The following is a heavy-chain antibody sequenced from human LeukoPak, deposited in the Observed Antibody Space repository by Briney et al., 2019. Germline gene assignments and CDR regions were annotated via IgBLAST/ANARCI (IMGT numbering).Heavy chain of an antibody. CDR2: ISGSGDGT. D-gene: IGHD6-19*01. J-gene: IGHJ4*02. V-gene: IGHV3-23*01. CDR1: GVIFSNYA. CDR3: AKFAGDSSGLYSYFDY. Sequence: PGGSLRLSCAVSGVIFSNYAMGWGRQAPGKGLEGVSPISGSGDGTYYADSVKGGYTISRDNSKKTVFLQMNSLRAEDTAVYYCAKFAGDSSGLYSYFDYWGQGTLVTVSS.